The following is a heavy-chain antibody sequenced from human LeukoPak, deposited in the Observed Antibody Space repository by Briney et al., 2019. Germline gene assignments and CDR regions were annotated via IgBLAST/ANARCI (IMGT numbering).Heavy chain of an antibody. CDR2: IYYSGNT. CDR1: GGSISSSTYY. Sequence: SETLSLTCTVSGGSISSSTYYWGWIRQPPGKGLEWIGSIYYSGNTFYNPSLKSRVTISVDTSKNQFSLKLSSVTAADTAIYYCARLTLIGGMDVWGPGTTVTVSS. V-gene: IGHV4-39*01. D-gene: IGHD2/OR15-2a*01. J-gene: IGHJ6*02. CDR3: ARLTLIGGMDV.